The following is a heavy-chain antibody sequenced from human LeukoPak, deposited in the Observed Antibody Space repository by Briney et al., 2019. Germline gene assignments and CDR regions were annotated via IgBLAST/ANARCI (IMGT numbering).Heavy chain of an antibody. J-gene: IGHJ4*02. Sequence: GGSLRLSCAASGFTFSSYAMHWVRQAPGKGLEWVAVISYDGSNKYYADSVKGRFTISRGNSKNTLYLQMNSLRAEDTAVYYCARGLRGSYYSPFDYWGQGTLVTVSS. CDR3: ARGLRGSYYSPFDY. D-gene: IGHD1-26*01. CDR1: GFTFSSYA. CDR2: ISYDGSNK. V-gene: IGHV3-30-3*01.